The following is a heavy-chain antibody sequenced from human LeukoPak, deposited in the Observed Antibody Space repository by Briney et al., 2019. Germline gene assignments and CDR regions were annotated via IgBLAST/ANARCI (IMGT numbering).Heavy chain of an antibody. CDR2: IYYSGNT. Sequence: PSETLSLTCSVSGGSISNHYWTWIRQPPGKGLEWIGYIYYSGNTNYNPSLKSRVTISLDTSKNQLSLKLTSVTAADTAVYYCARCSRGTSVGMDVWGQGTTVTVSS. J-gene: IGHJ6*02. CDR3: ARCSRGTSVGMDV. CDR1: GGSISNHY. V-gene: IGHV4-59*08. D-gene: IGHD1-1*01.